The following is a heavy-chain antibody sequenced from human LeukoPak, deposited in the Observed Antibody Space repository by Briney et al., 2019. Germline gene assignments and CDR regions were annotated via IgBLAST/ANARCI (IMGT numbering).Heavy chain of an antibody. Sequence: SETLSLTCAVYGGSFSGYYWSWIRQPPGKGLEWIGYIYYSGSTNYNPSLKSRVTISVDTSKNQFSLKLSSVTAADTAVYYCARRWAEDDVVVVAASYFDYWGQGTLVTVSS. V-gene: IGHV4-59*01. D-gene: IGHD2-15*01. CDR2: IYYSGST. CDR3: ARRWAEDDVVVVAASYFDY. J-gene: IGHJ4*02. CDR1: GGSFSGYY.